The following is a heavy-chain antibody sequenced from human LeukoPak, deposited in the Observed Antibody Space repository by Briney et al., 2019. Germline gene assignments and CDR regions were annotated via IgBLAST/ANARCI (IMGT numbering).Heavy chain of an antibody. CDR1: GGSFSGYY. Sequence: PSETLSLTCAVYGGSFSGYYWSWIRQPPGKGLEWIGEINHSGSTNYNPSLKSRVTISVDTSKNQFSLKLSSVTAADTAVYYCARGLQRITMVRGASYFDYWGQGTLVTVSS. V-gene: IGHV4-34*01. CDR3: ARGLQRITMVRGASYFDY. J-gene: IGHJ4*02. D-gene: IGHD3-10*01. CDR2: INHSGST.